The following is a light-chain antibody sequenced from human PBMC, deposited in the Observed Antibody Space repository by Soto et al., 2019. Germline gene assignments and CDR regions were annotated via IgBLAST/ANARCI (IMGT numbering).Light chain of an antibody. V-gene: IGKV3-15*01. CDR2: GES. CDR1: QSVSSN. J-gene: IGKJ1*01. CDR3: QQYINLWT. Sequence: EIMMTQSPATLSVSPGERVTLSCRASQSVSSNLAWYQQKPGQYPRLLIYGESTRATGIPARFSGSGSGTEFTLTISSLQSEDFAVYYCQQYINLWTFGQGTKVDIK.